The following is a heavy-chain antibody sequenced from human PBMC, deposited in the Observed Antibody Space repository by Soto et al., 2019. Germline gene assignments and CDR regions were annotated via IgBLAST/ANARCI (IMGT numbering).Heavy chain of an antibody. Sequence: GGSLRLSCAASGFTFSSYSMNWVRQAPGKGLEWVSYISSSSSTIYYADSVKGRFTSSRDNAKNSLYLQMNSLRAEDTAVYYCARDGNYGRCTYYYYMDVWGKGTTVTVSS. CDR2: ISSSSSTI. CDR3: ARDGNYGRCTYYYYMDV. D-gene: IGHD1-7*01. CDR1: GFTFSSYS. J-gene: IGHJ6*03. V-gene: IGHV3-48*01.